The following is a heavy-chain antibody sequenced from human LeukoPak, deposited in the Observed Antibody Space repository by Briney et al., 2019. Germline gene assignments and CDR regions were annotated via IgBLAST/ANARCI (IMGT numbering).Heavy chain of an antibody. CDR1: GFTFSSYA. V-gene: IGHV3-23*01. CDR2: ISGTGGST. CDR3: AKSLVVLGTGNY. Sequence: GGSLRLSCAASGFTFSSYAMSWVRQAPGTGLEWVSDISGTGGSTYHADPVKGRFAISRDNSKNTLYLQMNSLRAEDTAVYYCAKSLVVLGTGNYWGQGTLVSVST. J-gene: IGHJ4*02. D-gene: IGHD3-22*01.